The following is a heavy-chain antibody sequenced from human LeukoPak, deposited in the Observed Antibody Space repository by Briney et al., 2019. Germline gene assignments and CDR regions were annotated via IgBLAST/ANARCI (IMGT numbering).Heavy chain of an antibody. V-gene: IGHV3-48*01. D-gene: IGHD6-6*01. CDR1: GFTFSTYS. J-gene: IGHJ4*02. Sequence: PGGSLRLSCAASGFTFSTYSMNWVRQAPGKGLEWVSYISSSSSSTIYYADSVKGRFTISGDNAKNSLYLQMNGLRAEDTAVYYCAPLGEYSSSSGPFDYWGQGTLVTVSS. CDR2: ISSSSSSTI. CDR3: APLGEYSSSSGPFDY.